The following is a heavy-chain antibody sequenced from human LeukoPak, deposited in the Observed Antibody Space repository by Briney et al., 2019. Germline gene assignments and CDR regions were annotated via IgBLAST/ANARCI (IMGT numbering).Heavy chain of an antibody. CDR2: INWNGGST. D-gene: IGHD3-16*01. CDR3: ARGNTPRYYDYVWGSYTYAFDI. V-gene: IGHV3-20*01. Sequence: PGGSLRLSCAASGFTFDDYGMSWVRQAPGKGLEWVSGINWNGGSTGYADSVKGRFTISRDNAKNSLYLQMNSLRAEDTALYHCARGNTPRYYDYVWGSYTYAFDIWGQGTMVTVSS. J-gene: IGHJ3*02. CDR1: GFTFDDYG.